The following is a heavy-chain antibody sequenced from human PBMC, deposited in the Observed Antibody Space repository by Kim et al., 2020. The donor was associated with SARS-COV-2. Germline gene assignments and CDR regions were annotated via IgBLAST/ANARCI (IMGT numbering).Heavy chain of an antibody. J-gene: IGHJ3*02. Sequence: SETLSLTCTVSGGSISSYYWSWIRQPPGKGLEWIGYIYYSGSTKYNPSLKSRVTISVDTSKNQFSLKLSSVTAADTAVYYCARVGDPTGDAFDIWGQGTMVTVSS. V-gene: IGHV4-59*13. CDR3: ARVGDPTGDAFDI. CDR1: GGSISSYY. D-gene: IGHD3-16*01. CDR2: IYYSGST.